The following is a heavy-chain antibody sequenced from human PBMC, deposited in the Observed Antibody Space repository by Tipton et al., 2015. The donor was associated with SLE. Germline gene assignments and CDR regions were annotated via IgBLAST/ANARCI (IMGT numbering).Heavy chain of an antibody. J-gene: IGHJ5*02. CDR3: ARASNYYDYNYFDP. V-gene: IGHV4-61*02. CDR1: GGSISSTNYF. D-gene: IGHD3-22*01. CDR2: IYTRGNT. Sequence: TLSLTCTVSGGSISSTNYFWTWIRQPAGKGLEWIGRIYTRGNTNYNPSLQSRVTISIDTSKNQFSLKLSSVTAADTAVYFCARASNYYDYNYFDPWGQGTLVTVSS.